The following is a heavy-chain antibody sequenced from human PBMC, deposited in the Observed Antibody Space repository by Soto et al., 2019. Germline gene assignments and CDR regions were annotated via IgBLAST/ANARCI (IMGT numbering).Heavy chain of an antibody. J-gene: IGHJ4*02. V-gene: IGHV4-4*02. Sequence: SETLSLTCAVSSGSISSSNWWSWVRQPPGKGLEWIGEIYHSGSTNYNPSLKSRVTISVDKSKNQFSLKLSSVTAADTAVYYCARTREYSGYDYHFDYWGQGTLVTVSS. CDR2: IYHSGST. CDR1: SGSISSSNW. CDR3: ARTREYSGYDYHFDY. D-gene: IGHD5-12*01.